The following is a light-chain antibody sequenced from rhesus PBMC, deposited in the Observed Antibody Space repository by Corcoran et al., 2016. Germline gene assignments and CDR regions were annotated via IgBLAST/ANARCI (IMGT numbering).Light chain of an antibody. CDR2: KAC. J-gene: IGKJ3*01. V-gene: IGKV1-25*01. CDR1: QGIRNN. CDR3: QHGYGTPFT. Sequence: DIQMTQSPSSLSASVGDRVTITCQASQGIRNNLALYQQKPGQVPKLLMYKACTLQSGVPARFSGSGAGTDFTLTMSSLQPEDFASDWCQHGYGTPFTFGPGAKLDIK.